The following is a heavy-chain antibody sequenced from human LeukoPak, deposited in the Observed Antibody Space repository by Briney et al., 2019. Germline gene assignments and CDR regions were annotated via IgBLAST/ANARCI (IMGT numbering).Heavy chain of an antibody. CDR3: AREGIAAAGEYFDY. CDR1: GYSISSIHC. Sequence: SETLSLTCTVSGYSISSIHCWGWIRQPPGKGLGGIGNICQSGSTYYSPSLKSRVILSLDTSKNQFSLRLSSVTAADTAVYYCAREGIAAAGEYFDYWGQGTLVTVSS. V-gene: IGHV4-38-2*02. D-gene: IGHD6-13*01. CDR2: ICQSGST. J-gene: IGHJ4*02.